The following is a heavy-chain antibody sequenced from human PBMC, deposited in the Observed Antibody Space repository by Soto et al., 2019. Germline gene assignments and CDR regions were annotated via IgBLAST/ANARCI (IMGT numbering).Heavy chain of an antibody. V-gene: IGHV4-31*03. CDR2: IYYSGST. Sequence: NPSETLSLTCTVSGGSISSGGYYWSWIRQHPGKGLEWIGYIYYSGSTYYNPSLKSRVTISVDTSKNQFSLKLSSVTAADTAVYYCARVHVMVVAGSTFDYWGHGTLVTVSS. D-gene: IGHD6-19*01. CDR1: GGSISSGGYY. J-gene: IGHJ4*01. CDR3: ARVHVMVVAGSTFDY.